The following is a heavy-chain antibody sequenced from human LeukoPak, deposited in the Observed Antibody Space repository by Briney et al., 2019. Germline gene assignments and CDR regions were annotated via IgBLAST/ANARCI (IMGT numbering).Heavy chain of an antibody. Sequence: SETLSLTCTVSGGSISSYYWGWIRQPPGEGLEWIGSVYYRGSTYYNPSLESRVSIFVDTSKNQFSLNLTSVTAADTAVYYCALDSSGYYFDYWGQGTLATVSS. CDR3: ALDSSGYYFDY. D-gene: IGHD3-22*01. CDR1: GGSISSYY. CDR2: VYYRGST. J-gene: IGHJ4*02. V-gene: IGHV4-39*01.